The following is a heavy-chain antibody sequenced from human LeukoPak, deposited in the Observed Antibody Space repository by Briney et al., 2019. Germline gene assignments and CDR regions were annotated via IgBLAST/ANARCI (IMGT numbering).Heavy chain of an antibody. J-gene: IGHJ4*02. D-gene: IGHD3-22*01. CDR2: IAAGATST. V-gene: IGHV3-23*01. CDR1: GFTGPSFA. CDR3: AKSYDSGGYPLGDY. Sequence: GGSLTLSCSDSGFTGPSFAMAWVRQAPGKGLEWVSGIAAGATSTYYADSVKGRFTISRDNSRKTVHLQMNSLRAEDTAVYYCAKSYDSGGYPLGDYWGQGTLVTVSS.